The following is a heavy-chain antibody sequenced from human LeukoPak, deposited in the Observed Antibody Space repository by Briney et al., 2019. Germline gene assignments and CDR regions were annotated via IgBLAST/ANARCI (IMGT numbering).Heavy chain of an antibody. J-gene: IGHJ4*02. D-gene: IGHD2-15*01. CDR1: GVTLSSYA. V-gene: IGHV3-23*01. CDR3: AKQLGYCSDGSCYFPY. Sequence: GGSLRLSCTASGVTLSSYAMSWARQAPGKGLEWVSAISNNGGYTYYADSVQGRFTISRDNSKSTLCLQMNSLRAEDTAVYYCAKQLGYCSDGSCYFPYWGQGTLVTVSS. CDR2: ISNNGGYT.